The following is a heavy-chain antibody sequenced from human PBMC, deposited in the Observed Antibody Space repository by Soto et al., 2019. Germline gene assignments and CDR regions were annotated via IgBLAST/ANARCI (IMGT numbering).Heavy chain of an antibody. Sequence: GGSLRLSCAASGFTFSSYSMNWVRQAPGKGLEWVSYISSSSSTIYYADSVKGRFTISRDNAKNSLYLQMNSLRAEDTAVYYCARDPRALIGSSGKSSLFDYWGQGTLVTVSS. CDR1: GFTFSSYS. V-gene: IGHV3-48*01. J-gene: IGHJ4*02. CDR3: ARDPRALIGSSGKSSLFDY. CDR2: ISSSSSTI. D-gene: IGHD6-13*01.